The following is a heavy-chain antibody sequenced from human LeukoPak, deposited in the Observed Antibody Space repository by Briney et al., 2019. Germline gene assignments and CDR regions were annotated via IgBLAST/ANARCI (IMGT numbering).Heavy chain of an antibody. Sequence: ASVKVSCKASGYTFTGHYMHWVRQAPGQGLEWMGWINPNSGGTNYAQKFQGRVTMTRDTSISTAYMELSRLRSDDTAVYYCQLGYCSSTSCSTDAFDIWGQGTMVTVPS. D-gene: IGHD2-2*01. CDR1: GYTFTGHY. CDR3: QLGYCSSTSCSTDAFDI. CDR2: INPNSGGT. V-gene: IGHV1-2*02. J-gene: IGHJ3*02.